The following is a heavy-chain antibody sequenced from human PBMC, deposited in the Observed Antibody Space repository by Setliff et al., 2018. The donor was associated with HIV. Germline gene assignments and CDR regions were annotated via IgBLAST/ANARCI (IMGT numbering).Heavy chain of an antibody. V-gene: IGHV4-38-2*02. Sequence: PSETLSLTCTVSGYSISSDYYWGWIRQPPGKGLEWIGNIYHSGSTYYNPSLKSRVTISVDTSKNQFSLKLSSVTAADTAVYYCAREVVVGATGGMDVWGQGTTVTVSS. CDR3: AREVVVGATGGMDV. CDR1: GYSISSDYY. D-gene: IGHD1-26*01. J-gene: IGHJ6*02. CDR2: IYHSGST.